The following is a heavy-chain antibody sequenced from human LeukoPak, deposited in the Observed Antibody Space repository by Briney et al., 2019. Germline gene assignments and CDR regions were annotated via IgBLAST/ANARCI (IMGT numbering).Heavy chain of an antibody. V-gene: IGHV1-18*01. CDR2: ISAYNDNT. CDR3: AREPLLYCSSTSCYRGQYNWFDP. D-gene: IGHD2-2*02. J-gene: IGHJ5*02. CDR1: GYTFTSYG. Sequence: GSSVKVSCKASGYTFTSYGISYVRQAPGQALEWMGWISAYNDNTNYAQKLQGRVTMTTDTSTTTAYMELRSLRSDDTAVYYCAREPLLYCSSTSCYRGQYNWFDPWGQGTLVTVSS.